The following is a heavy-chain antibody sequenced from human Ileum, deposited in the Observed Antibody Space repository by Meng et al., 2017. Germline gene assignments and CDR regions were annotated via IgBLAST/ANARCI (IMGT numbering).Heavy chain of an antibody. CDR3: ARHIVGPTPGMEY. Sequence: GQVQGAGPGLGKPSGSLSFTCAGSGDSISSSGWWSWVRHPPGKGLEWIGQIYQSGSTNYNPSLKSRVTISIDRSENQLSLKLSSVTAADTAVYYCARHIVGPTPGMEYWGQGTLVTVSS. CDR1: GDSISSSGW. D-gene: IGHD1-26*01. V-gene: IGHV4-4*02. CDR2: IYQSGST. J-gene: IGHJ4*02.